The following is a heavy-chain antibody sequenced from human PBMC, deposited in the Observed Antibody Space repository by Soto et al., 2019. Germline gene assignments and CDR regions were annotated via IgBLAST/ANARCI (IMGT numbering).Heavy chain of an antibody. CDR1: GGSISSSSYY. D-gene: IGHD2-2*01. CDR2: IYYSGST. CDR3: ARHVRGYCSSTSCRLGYGMDV. J-gene: IGHJ6*02. V-gene: IGHV4-39*01. Sequence: LQLQESGPGLVKPSETLSLTCTVSGGSISSSSYYWGWIRQPPGKGLEWIGSIYYSGSTYYNPSHKSRVTIPLDTSKNQFSLTLRSVTAADTAVYYCARHVRGYCSSTSCRLGYGMDVWGQGTTVTVSS.